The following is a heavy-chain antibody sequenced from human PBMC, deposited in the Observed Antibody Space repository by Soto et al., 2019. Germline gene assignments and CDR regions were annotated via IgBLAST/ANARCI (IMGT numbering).Heavy chain of an antibody. V-gene: IGHV4-59*01. D-gene: IGHD2-2*01. CDR2: IYYSGNT. CDR3: ARPFDTSNWYDF. CDR1: GGSISSYY. Sequence: SETLSLTCTVSGGSISSYYWSWVRQPPGKGLEWIGYIYYSGNTNYNPSLKSRVTISVDTSKNQFSLKLSSVTAADTAVYYCARPFDTSNWYDFWGQGTLVTVSS. J-gene: IGHJ5*01.